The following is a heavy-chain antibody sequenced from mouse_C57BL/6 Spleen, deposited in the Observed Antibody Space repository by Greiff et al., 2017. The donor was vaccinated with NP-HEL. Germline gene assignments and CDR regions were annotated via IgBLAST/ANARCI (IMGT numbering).Heavy chain of an antibody. V-gene: IGHV5-6*01. Sequence: EVQVVESGGDLVKPGGSLKLSCAASGFTFSSYGMSWVRQTPDKRLEWVATISSGGSYTYYPDSVKGRFTISRDNAKNTLYLQMSSLKSEDTAMYYCARHYYGSSHWYFDVWGTGTTVTVSS. CDR3: ARHYYGSSHWYFDV. J-gene: IGHJ1*03. D-gene: IGHD1-1*01. CDR2: ISSGGSYT. CDR1: GFTFSSYG.